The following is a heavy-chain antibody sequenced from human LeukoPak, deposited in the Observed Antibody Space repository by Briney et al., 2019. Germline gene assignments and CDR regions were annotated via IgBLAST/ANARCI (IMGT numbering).Heavy chain of an antibody. CDR3: ARGESSRWSSPVSTTHFYSTMDV. D-gene: IGHD6-13*01. CDR1: GGTFSSYA. CDR2: IIPIFGTA. V-gene: IGHV1-69*13. Sequence: ASVKVSCKASGGTFSSYAISWVRQAPGQGFEGMGGIIPIFGTANFAQKFQGRVTITADESTSTAYMELSSLRSEDTAVYYCARGESSRWSSPVSTTHFYSTMDVWGQGTTVTVSS. J-gene: IGHJ6*02.